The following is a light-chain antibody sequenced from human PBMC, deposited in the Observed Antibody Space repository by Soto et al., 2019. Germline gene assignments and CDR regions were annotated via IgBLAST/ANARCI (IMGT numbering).Light chain of an antibody. Sequence: IVLTQSPATLSFSPGERATLSCRASQSVSSYLAWYQQKPGQAPRLLIYDASNRATGIPAGFSGSGSGTAFTLTISSLEPEDFAVYYCQQRSNWPPITFVQGTRLEIX. CDR3: QQRSNWPPIT. CDR1: QSVSSY. CDR2: DAS. V-gene: IGKV3-11*01. J-gene: IGKJ5*01.